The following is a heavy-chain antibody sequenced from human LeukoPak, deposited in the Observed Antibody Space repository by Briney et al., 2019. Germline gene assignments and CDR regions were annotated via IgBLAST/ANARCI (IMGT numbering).Heavy chain of an antibody. V-gene: IGHV3-23*01. CDR2: ISGSGGST. J-gene: IGHJ4*02. Sequence: GGSLRLSCAASGFTFSSYAMSWVRQAPGKGLEWVSAISGSGGSTYYADSVKGRFTISRDNSKNTVFLQMNSLRGEDTALYYCTKGKDDYWGQGTLVTVSS. CDR1: GFTFSSYA. CDR3: TKGKDDY.